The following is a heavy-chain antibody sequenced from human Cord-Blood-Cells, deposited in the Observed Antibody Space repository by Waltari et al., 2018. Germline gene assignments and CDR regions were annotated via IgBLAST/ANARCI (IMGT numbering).Heavy chain of an antibody. CDR3: ASRYWNAGSLGSPDAFDI. J-gene: IGHJ3*02. CDR2: IYYSGST. CDR1: GGSISSGGYY. V-gene: IGHV4-31*03. D-gene: IGHD3-16*01. Sequence: QVQLQESGPGLVKPSQTLSLTCTVSGGSISSGGYYWSWIRQHPGKGLEWIGYIYYSGSTYYNPALKSRGTISVDTSKNQFSLKLSSVTAADTAVYYCASRYWNAGSLGSPDAFDIWGQGTMVTVSS.